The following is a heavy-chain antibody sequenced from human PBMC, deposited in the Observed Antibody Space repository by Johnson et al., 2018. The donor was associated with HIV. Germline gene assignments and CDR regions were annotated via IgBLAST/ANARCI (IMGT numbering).Heavy chain of an antibody. J-gene: IGHJ3*02. V-gene: IGHV3-30*04. Sequence: VQLVESGGGVVQPGRSLRLSCAASGFTFSSYAMHWVRQAPGKGLEWVAVISYDGSKKYYADSVKGRFTISRDNSKNTLYLQMNSLRAEDTAVYYCARVFYAIFGLGDAFDIWGQGTMVTVSS. CDR2: ISYDGSKK. CDR1: GFTFSSYA. D-gene: IGHD3/OR15-3a*01. CDR3: ARVFYAIFGLGDAFDI.